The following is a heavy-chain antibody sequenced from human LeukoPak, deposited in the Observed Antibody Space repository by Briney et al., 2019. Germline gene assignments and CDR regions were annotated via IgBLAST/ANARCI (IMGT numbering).Heavy chain of an antibody. V-gene: IGHV4-59*08. D-gene: IGHD1-26*01. J-gene: IGHJ1*01. CDR2: IYHTGTT. Sequence: SETLSLTCTVSGGSISSYYWSWIRQPPGKGLEWIGDIYHTGTTRYNPSLNSRVTISVETPKNQFSLRLNSVTAADTATYYCARLDSGDHGNVPHWGQGTVVIVSS. CDR1: GGSISSYY. CDR3: ARLDSGDHGNVPH.